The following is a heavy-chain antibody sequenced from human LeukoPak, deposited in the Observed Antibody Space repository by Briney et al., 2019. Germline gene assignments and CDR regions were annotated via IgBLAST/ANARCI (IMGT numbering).Heavy chain of an antibody. V-gene: IGHV3-33*01. D-gene: IGHD2-15*01. CDR1: GFTFSIYG. Sequence: GGSLRLSCAASGFTFSIYGMHWVRQAPGKGLEWVAVIWNDGSNKYYADSVKGRFTISRDNSKNTLYLQMNSLRADDTAVYYCARAVGPFDYWGQGTLVTVPS. CDR2: IWNDGSNK. CDR3: ARAVGPFDY. J-gene: IGHJ4*02.